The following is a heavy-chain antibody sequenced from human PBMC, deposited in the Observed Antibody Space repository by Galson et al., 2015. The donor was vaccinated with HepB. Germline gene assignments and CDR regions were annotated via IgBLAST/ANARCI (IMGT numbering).Heavy chain of an antibody. D-gene: IGHD1-26*01. CDR1: RFTFRNAW. CDR3: VKFRGSGSYKSYWFDC. V-gene: IGHV3-23*01. J-gene: IGHJ5*01. CDR2: ITGSGGMT. Sequence: SLRLSCAASRFTFRNAWMTWVRQAPGKGPEWVSGITGSGGMTFYADSVKGRFTISRDNSKNTLYLQMNSLRAEDTAVYYCVKFRGSGSYKSYWFDCWGQGTLATVSS.